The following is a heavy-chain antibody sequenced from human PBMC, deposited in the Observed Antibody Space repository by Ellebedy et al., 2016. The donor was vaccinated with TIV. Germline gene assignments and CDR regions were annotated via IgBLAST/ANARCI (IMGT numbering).Heavy chain of an antibody. J-gene: IGHJ4*02. V-gene: IGHV3-21*01. D-gene: IGHD6-19*01. CDR1: GFTFSSYR. CDR3: VRDGVAVAGPFDY. Sequence: GESLKISCAASGFTFSSYRMNWVRQAPGKGLEWVSSISSSSSYIYYADSVKGRFTISRDNAKNSLYLQMGSLRAEDTAVYSCVRDGVAVAGPFDYWGQGTLVTVSS. CDR2: ISSSSSYI.